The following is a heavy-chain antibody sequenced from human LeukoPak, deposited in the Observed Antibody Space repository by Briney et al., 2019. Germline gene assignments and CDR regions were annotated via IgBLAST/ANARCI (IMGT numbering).Heavy chain of an antibody. CDR3: ARETSGGNSP. V-gene: IGHV4-34*01. CDR2: INHSGST. D-gene: IGHD4-23*01. CDR1: GGSFSGYY. J-gene: IGHJ5*02. Sequence: SETLSLTCAVYGGSFSGYYWSWIRQPPGKGLEWIGEINHSGSTNYNPSLKSRVTISVDTSKNQFSLKLSSVAAADTAVYYCARETSGGNSPWGQGTLVTVSS.